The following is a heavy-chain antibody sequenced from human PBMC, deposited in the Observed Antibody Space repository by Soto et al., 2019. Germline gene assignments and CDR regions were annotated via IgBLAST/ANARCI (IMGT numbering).Heavy chain of an antibody. Sequence: EVQLVESGGGLVQPGGSLRLSCAASGFNFISHWIHWVRQAPGKGLVWVSRINVDGSNRNYAGAVKGRFTISRDNAKNTVYLQMNSLRADDTAVYFCARGIYQKYGMDVWGQGTTV. D-gene: IGHD3-3*02. CDR3: ARGIYQKYGMDV. CDR1: GFNFISHW. V-gene: IGHV3-74*01. J-gene: IGHJ6*02. CDR2: INVDGSNR.